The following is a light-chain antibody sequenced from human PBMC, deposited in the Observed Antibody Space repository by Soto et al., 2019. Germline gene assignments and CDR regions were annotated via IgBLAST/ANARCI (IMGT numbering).Light chain of an antibody. V-gene: IGKV2-40*01. CDR3: MQRIEFPLT. Sequence: DVVMTQSPLSLPVTLGQPPSISCRSSQSLLDSDDGNTYLDWYLQKPGQSPQLLIYTVSYRASGVPDRFSGSGSGTDFTLKISRVEAEDVGVYYCMQRIEFPLTFGGGTRLEIK. CDR2: TVS. CDR1: QSLLDSDDGNTY. J-gene: IGKJ5*01.